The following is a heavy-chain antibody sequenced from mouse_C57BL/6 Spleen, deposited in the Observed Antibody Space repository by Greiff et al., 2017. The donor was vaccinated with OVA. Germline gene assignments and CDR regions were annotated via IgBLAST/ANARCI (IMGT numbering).Heavy chain of an antibody. Sequence: QVQLQQSGAELVRPGTSVKVSCKASGYAFTNYLIEWVKQRPGQGLEWIGVINPGSGGTNYNEKVKGKATLPADKSSSTAYMQLSSLTSEDSAVYFCARQESFYAMDYWGQGTSVTVSS. V-gene: IGHV1-54*01. CDR1: GYAFTNYL. CDR3: ARQESFYAMDY. CDR2: INPGSGGT. J-gene: IGHJ4*01.